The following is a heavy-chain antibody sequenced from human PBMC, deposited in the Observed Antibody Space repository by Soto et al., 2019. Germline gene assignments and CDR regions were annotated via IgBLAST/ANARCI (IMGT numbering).Heavy chain of an antibody. V-gene: IGHV3-73*02. CDR2: IRSKGNNYAT. CDR3: VRYSRTLGWFFDL. CDR1: GFTFSDSA. D-gene: IGHD2-21*01. Sequence: EVQLVESGGGLVQPGGSLKLSCAASGFTFSDSAMHWVRQASGEGLEWLGRIRSKGNNYATEYGASLKGRFTISRDDSKTTTYLQMSNLNTADTAVYYCVRYSRTLGWFFDLWGRGTLVTVSS. J-gene: IGHJ2*01.